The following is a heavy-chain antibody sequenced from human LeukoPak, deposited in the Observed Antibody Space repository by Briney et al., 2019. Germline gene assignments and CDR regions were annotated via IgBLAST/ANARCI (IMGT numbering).Heavy chain of an antibody. Sequence: PGRSLRLSCAASGFSFSSFGMNWVRQAPGKGLEWVAVLSHDGRNKNYADSVKGRFIISRDNSKKTLYLQMNSLRGEDTAAYYCARFREYTYGPFDSWGQGTLVTVSS. CDR2: LSHDGRNK. CDR1: GFSFSSFG. V-gene: IGHV3-30*04. J-gene: IGHJ4*02. D-gene: IGHD5-18*01. CDR3: ARFREYTYGPFDS.